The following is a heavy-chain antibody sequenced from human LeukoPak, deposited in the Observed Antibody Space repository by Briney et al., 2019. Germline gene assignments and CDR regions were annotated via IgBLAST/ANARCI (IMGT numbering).Heavy chain of an antibody. CDR3: ARGRWEPRFDP. J-gene: IGHJ5*02. Sequence: PSETLSLTCAVYGGSFSGYYWSWIRQPPGKGLEWIGEINHSGSSIYNPSLKSRVTISVDTWKNQFSLRLSSVTAADTAVYYCARGRWEPRFDPWGQGTLVTVS. D-gene: IGHD1-26*01. CDR2: INHSGSS. V-gene: IGHV4-34*01. CDR1: GGSFSGYY.